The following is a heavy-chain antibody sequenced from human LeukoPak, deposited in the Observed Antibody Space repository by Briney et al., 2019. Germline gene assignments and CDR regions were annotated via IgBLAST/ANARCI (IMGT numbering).Heavy chain of an antibody. CDR1: GFTFSSYS. D-gene: IGHD3-10*01. CDR2: ISSNGGST. J-gene: IGHJ4*02. Sequence: PGGSLGLSCAASGFTFSSYSMHWVRQAPGKGLEYVSGISSNGGSTWYAGSVKGRFTISRDNSKNTVNLQLGSLRIEDTAVYHCARMTLYGSGTVHWGQGILVTVSS. V-gene: IGHV3-64*02. CDR3: ARMTLYGSGTVH.